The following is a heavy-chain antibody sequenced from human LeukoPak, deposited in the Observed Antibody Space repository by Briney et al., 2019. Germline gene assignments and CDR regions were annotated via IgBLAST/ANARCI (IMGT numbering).Heavy chain of an antibody. D-gene: IGHD3-3*01. Sequence: GRSLRLSCAASGFTVSSNYMSWVRQAPGKGLEWASVIYSGGSTNYADSATGRFTISRDKSTNTPYLQMNSLRAEDTAVYYCATTLRGTGYYDFCSGPPPFDYWGQGTLVTVSS. CDR2: IYSGGST. V-gene: IGHV3-53*01. CDR1: GFTVSSNY. CDR3: ATTLRGTGYYDFCSGPPPFDY. J-gene: IGHJ4*02.